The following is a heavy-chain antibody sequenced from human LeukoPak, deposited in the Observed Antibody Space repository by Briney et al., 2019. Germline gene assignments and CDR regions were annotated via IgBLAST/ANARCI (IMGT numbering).Heavy chain of an antibody. V-gene: IGHV4-59*01. Sequence: SETLSLTCTVSGASMSSFYWSWIRQPPGKGLEWIGNILYSGNTDCNPSLRSRVTISIDSSKNQFSLRLSAVTAADTAVYYCASGDPAGPNDYWGQGTLVTV. CDR2: ILYSGNT. CDR1: GASMSSFY. CDR3: ASGDPAGPNDY. J-gene: IGHJ4*02.